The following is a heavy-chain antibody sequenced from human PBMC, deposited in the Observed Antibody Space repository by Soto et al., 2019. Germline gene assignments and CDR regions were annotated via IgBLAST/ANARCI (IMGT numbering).Heavy chain of an antibody. Sequence: ETLSLTCAVSGGSISSSNWWSWVRQPPGKGLEWIGEIYHSGSTNYNPSLKSRVTISVDKSKNQFSLKLSSVTAADTPVYYCERDSSSNYYYYGMDVWGQGNTVTVSS. CDR1: GGSISSSNW. D-gene: IGHD6-13*01. CDR3: ERDSSSNYYYYGMDV. J-gene: IGHJ6*02. V-gene: IGHV4-4*02. CDR2: IYHSGST.